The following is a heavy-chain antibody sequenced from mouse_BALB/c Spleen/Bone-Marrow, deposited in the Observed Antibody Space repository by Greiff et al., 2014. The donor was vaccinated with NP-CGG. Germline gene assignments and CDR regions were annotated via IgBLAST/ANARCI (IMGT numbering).Heavy chain of an antibody. CDR1: GYTFTSYV. J-gene: IGHJ2*01. CDR3: ARPRQLGLTYYFDY. Sequence: VQLQQSGPELVKPGASVKMSCKASGYTFTSYVMHWVKQKPGQGLEWIGYINPYNDGTKYNEKFKGKATLTSDKFSSTAYMELSSLTSEDSAVYYCARPRQLGLTYYFDYWGQGTTLTVSS. CDR2: INPYNDGT. D-gene: IGHD3-2*01. V-gene: IGHV1-14*01.